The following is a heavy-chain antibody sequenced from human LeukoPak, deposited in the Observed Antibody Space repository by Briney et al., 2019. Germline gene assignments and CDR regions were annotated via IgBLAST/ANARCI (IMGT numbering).Heavy chain of an antibody. CDR2: FDPEDGET. D-gene: IGHD6-19*01. Sequence: ASVKVPCKVSGYTLTELSMHWVRQAPGKGLEWMGGFDPEDGETIYAQKFQGRVTMTEDTSTDTAYMELSSLRSEDTAVYYCATDLSSGWYLGYWGQGTLVTVSS. V-gene: IGHV1-24*01. CDR1: GYTLTELS. CDR3: ATDLSSGWYLGY. J-gene: IGHJ4*02.